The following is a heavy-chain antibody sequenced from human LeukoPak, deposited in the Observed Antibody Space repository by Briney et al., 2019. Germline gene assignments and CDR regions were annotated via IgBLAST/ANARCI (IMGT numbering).Heavy chain of an antibody. CDR3: ARGSSRSFDI. CDR1: GYIFIDYY. D-gene: IGHD3-10*01. J-gene: IGHJ3*02. V-gene: IGHV1-8*02. CDR2: MNPNSGNA. Sequence: ASVKVSCQASGYIFIDYYMHWVRQAPGQGLQWMGWMNPNSGNAVYAQKFQGRVTMTRSTSINTAYMELSSLRSEDTAVYYCARGSSRSFDIWGLGTMVTVSS.